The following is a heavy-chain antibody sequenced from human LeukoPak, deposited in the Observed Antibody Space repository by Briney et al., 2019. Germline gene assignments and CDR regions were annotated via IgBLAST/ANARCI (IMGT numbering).Heavy chain of an antibody. CDR3: ARGWSQLRDYYYYGMDV. D-gene: IGHD2-2*01. V-gene: IGHV1-3*01. CDR2: INAGNGNT. J-gene: IGHJ6*02. Sequence: ASVKVSCKASGYTFTSYAMHWVRLAPGQRLEWMGWINAGNGNTKYSQKFQGRVTITRDTSASTAYMELSSLRSEDTAVYYCARGWSQLRDYYYYGMDVWGQGTTVTVSS. CDR1: GYTFTSYA.